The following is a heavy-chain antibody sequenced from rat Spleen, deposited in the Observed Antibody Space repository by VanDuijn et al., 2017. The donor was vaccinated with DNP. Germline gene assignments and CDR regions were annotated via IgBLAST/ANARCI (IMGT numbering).Heavy chain of an antibody. J-gene: IGHJ3*01. CDR1: GFTFSDYY. Sequence: EVQLVESGGGLVQPGRSLKLSCAASGFTFSDYYMAWVRQAPTKGLEWVAYISYDGGSTYYRDSVRGRFTISRDIAKSTLYLQMNSLRSEDMATYYCARPHSNNYGGFAYWGQGTLVTVSS. CDR3: ARPHSNNYGGFAY. CDR2: ISYDGGST. D-gene: IGHD1-10*01. V-gene: IGHV5-22*01.